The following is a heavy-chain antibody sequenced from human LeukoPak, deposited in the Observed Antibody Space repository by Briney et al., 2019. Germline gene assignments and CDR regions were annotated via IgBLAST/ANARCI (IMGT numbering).Heavy chain of an antibody. CDR1: GFTFSSYG. CDR3: AKEGGGYGYGPHPDY. J-gene: IGHJ4*02. Sequence: PGGSLRLSCAASGFTFSSYGMHWVRQAPGKGLEWVAVISYDGSNKYYADSVKGRFTISRDNSKNTLYLQMNSLRAEDTAVYYCAKEGGGYGYGPHPDYWGQGTLVTVSS. CDR2: ISYDGSNK. V-gene: IGHV3-30*18. D-gene: IGHD5-18*01.